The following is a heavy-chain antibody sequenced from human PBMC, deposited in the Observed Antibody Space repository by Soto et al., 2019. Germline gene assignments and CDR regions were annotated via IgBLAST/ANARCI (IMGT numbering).Heavy chain of an antibody. CDR2: IYYSGST. J-gene: IGHJ4*02. CDR1: GGSISSGGYY. V-gene: IGHV4-31*03. D-gene: IGHD3-22*01. Sequence: PSETLSLTCTVSGGSISSGGYYWSWIRQHPGKGLEWIGYIYYSGSTYYNPSLKSRVTISVDTSKNQFSLKLSSVTAADTAVYYCARVMGDSSGYRLFDYWGQGTLVTVSS. CDR3: ARVMGDSSGYRLFDY.